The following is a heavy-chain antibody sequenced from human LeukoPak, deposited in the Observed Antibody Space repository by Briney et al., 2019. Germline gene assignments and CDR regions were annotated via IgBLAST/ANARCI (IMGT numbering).Heavy chain of an antibody. CDR3: ARVHFSSSPYFDY. D-gene: IGHD6-6*01. J-gene: IGHJ4*02. CDR1: GFNFSSYG. CDR2: IWYDGSNK. V-gene: IGHV3-33*08. Sequence: GGSLRLSCAASGFNFSSYGMHWVRQAPGKGLEWVAVIWYDGSNKYYADSVKGRFTISRDNSKNTLYLQMNSLRAEDTAVYYCARVHFSSSPYFDYWGQGTLVTVSS.